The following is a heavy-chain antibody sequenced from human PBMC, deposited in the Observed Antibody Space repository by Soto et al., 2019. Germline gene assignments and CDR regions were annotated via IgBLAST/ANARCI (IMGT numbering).Heavy chain of an antibody. Sequence: QVELVQSGAEVKKPGSSVRVSCKASGGAFNNYGFTWVRQASGQGLEWMGQIIPLFSTTHYAQKFQGRVSFTADGSPSTVDTEVSSVTAADTAVYYCARDGNLSSSYGDFDYWGQGILVIVSS. CDR1: GGAFNNYG. CDR2: IIPLFSTT. V-gene: IGHV1-69*01. J-gene: IGHJ4*02. CDR3: ARDGNLSSSYGDFDY. D-gene: IGHD6-6*01.